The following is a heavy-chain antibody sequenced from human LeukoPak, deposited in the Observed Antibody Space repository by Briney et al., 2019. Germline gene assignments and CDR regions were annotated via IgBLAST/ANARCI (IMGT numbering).Heavy chain of an antibody. Sequence: PGGSLRLACAASGFTVSSNYMSWVRQSPGKGLDWVSVVYSGGSTYYADSVKGRFTISRDNSKNTLYLQMNSLRAEDTAVYYCATTYCSSTSCYPYYFDYWGQGTLVTVSS. V-gene: IGHV3-53*01. CDR1: GFTVSSNY. CDR3: ATTYCSSTSCYPYYFDY. J-gene: IGHJ4*02. CDR2: VYSGGST. D-gene: IGHD2-2*01.